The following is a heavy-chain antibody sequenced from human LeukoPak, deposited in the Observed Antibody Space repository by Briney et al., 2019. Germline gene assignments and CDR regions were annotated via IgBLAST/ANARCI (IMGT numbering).Heavy chain of an antibody. CDR2: INTDGSST. CDR1: GFTFSSYW. Sequence: PGGSLRLSCAASGFTFSSYWMHWVRQAPGKGLVWVSRINTDGSSTSYADSVKGRFTISRDNAKNTLYLQMNSLRAEDTAVYHCARDIVVVPAAQRGDWFDPWGQGTLVTVSS. CDR3: ARDIVVVPAAQRGDWFDP. J-gene: IGHJ5*02. V-gene: IGHV3-74*01. D-gene: IGHD2-2*01.